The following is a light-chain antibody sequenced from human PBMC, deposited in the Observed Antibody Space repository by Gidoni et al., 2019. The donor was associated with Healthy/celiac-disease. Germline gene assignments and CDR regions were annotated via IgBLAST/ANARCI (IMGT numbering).Light chain of an antibody. CDR3: MQALQTPPT. V-gene: IGKV2-28*01. CDR1: QSLLHSNGYNY. CDR2: LGS. J-gene: IGKJ4*01. Sequence: DIVITQSLPCHPVTPGEPASIPCRSSQSLLHSNGYNYLDWYLQKPGQSPQLLIYLGSNRASGVPDRFSGSGSGTDFTLKISRVEAEDVGVYYCMQALQTPPTFXGXTKVEIK.